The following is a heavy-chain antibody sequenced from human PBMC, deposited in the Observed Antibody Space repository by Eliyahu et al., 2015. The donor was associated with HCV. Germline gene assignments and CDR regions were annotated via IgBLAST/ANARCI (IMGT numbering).Heavy chain of an antibody. CDR2: IYYSGST. CDR1: GGSINSNSYY. Sequence: QLQLQESGPGLVKPSETLSLTCTVSGGSINSNSYYWGWIRQPPGKGLEWIGNIYYSGSTYYNPSLKSRVTISLDTSKNQFSLKLSSVTAADTAVYYCARLDYSSWGGDAFDIWGQGTMVTVSS. V-gene: IGHV4-39*01. D-gene: IGHD4-11*01. J-gene: IGHJ3*02. CDR3: ARLDYSSWGGDAFDI.